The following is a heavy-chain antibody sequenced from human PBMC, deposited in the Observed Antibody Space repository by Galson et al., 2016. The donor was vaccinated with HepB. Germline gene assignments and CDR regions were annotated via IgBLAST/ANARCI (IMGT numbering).Heavy chain of an antibody. Sequence: SLRLSCAVSGFTFRNHQMHWLRQVPGKGLAWVSRIEPDGNSPIYADSVKGRFTISRDNAENMLYLQMNSLRAEDTAIYYCARDLSGPDYWGQGTLVTVSS. V-gene: IGHV3-74*01. J-gene: IGHJ4*02. CDR2: IEPDGNSP. CDR1: GFTFRNHQ. CDR3: ARDLSGPDY.